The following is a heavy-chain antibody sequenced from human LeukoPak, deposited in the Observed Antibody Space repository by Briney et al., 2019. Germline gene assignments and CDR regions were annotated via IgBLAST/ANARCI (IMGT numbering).Heavy chain of an antibody. CDR1: GGSISSSSYY. D-gene: IGHD2-21*02. Sequence: SETLSLTCTVSGGSISSSSYYWGWIRQPPGKGLEWIGYIYHSGSTYYNPSLKSRVTISVDRSKNQFSLKLSSVTAADTAVYYCARVIVVVTAIHDAFDIWGQGTMVTVSS. J-gene: IGHJ3*02. CDR2: IYHSGST. V-gene: IGHV4-39*07. CDR3: ARVIVVVTAIHDAFDI.